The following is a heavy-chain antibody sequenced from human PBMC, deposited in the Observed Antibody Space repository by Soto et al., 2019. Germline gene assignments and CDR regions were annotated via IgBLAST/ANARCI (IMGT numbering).Heavy chain of an antibody. V-gene: IGHV1-58*02. Sequence: GASVKVSCKASGGTFSSYAISWVRQAPGQGLEWMGWIVVGSGNTNYAQKFQERVTITRDMSTSTAYMELSSLRSEDTAVYYCAADVKVRYSSGDDAFDIWGQGAMVTVSS. CDR2: IVVGSGNT. CDR3: AADVKVRYSSGDDAFDI. J-gene: IGHJ3*02. CDR1: GGTFSSYA. D-gene: IGHD6-19*01.